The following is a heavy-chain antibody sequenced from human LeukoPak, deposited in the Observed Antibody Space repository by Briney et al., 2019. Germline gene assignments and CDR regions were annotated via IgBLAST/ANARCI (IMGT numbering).Heavy chain of an antibody. CDR2: IYDSGIT. CDR1: GGSISSYY. D-gene: IGHD2-15*01. Sequence: SETLSLTCIVSGGSISSYYWNWIRQPPGKGLEWIGYIYDSGITSYNPSLKSRVSISVDTSKNQFSLNLSPVTAADTAVYYCARAPFGSGPYLAFDFWGQGTLVAVSS. CDR3: ARAPFGSGPYLAFDF. V-gene: IGHV4-59*01. J-gene: IGHJ4*02.